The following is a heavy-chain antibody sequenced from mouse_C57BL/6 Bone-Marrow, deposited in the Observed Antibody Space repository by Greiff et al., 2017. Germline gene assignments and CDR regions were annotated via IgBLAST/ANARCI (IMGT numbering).Heavy chain of an antibody. J-gene: IGHJ2*01. CDR3: TRSLIYVVTNY. Sequence: VQLQQSGAELVKPGASVKLSCTASGFNIKDYYIHWVKQRTEQGLEWIGRIDPEDGETKYAPKFQDKATITADTASNTANLQLSSLTSENTAVYSCTRSLIYVVTNYWGQGTTLTVSS. CDR2: IDPEDGET. CDR1: GFNIKDYY. V-gene: IGHV14-2*01. D-gene: IGHD2-12*01.